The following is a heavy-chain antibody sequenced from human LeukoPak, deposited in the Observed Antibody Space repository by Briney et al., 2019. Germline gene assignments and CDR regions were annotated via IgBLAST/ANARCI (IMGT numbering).Heavy chain of an antibody. CDR3: ARTRSGGYWD. Sequence: SETLSLTCTVSGGSISSYYWSWIRQPPGKGLEWIGYIYYSGSTNYNPSLKSRVTISVDTSKNQFSLKLSSVTAADTAVYYCARTRSGGYWDWGQGTLVTVSS. J-gene: IGHJ4*02. CDR2: IYYSGST. CDR1: GGSISSYY. D-gene: IGHD3-10*01. V-gene: IGHV4-59*01.